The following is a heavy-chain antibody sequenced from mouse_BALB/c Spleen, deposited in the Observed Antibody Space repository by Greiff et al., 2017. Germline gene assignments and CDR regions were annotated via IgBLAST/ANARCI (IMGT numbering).Heavy chain of an antibody. J-gene: IGHJ4*01. V-gene: IGHV1-15*01. CDR3: TGSSPYYYAMDY. D-gene: IGHD1-1*01. Sequence: VKLMESGAELVRPGASVTLSCKASGYTFTDYEMHWVKQTPVHGLEWIGAIDPETGGTAYNQKFKGKATLTADKSSSTAYMELRSLTSEDSAVYYCTGSSPYYYAMDYWGQGTSVTVSS. CDR2: IDPETGGT. CDR1: GYTFTDYE.